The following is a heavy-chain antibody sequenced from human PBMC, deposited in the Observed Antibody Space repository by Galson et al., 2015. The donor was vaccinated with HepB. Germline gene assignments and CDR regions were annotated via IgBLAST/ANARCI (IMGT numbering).Heavy chain of an antibody. V-gene: IGHV3-30-3*01. D-gene: IGHD1-26*01. Sequence: SLRLSCAASGFTFTNYAMHWVRQAPGKGLEWAAVISYDGNNKFYADSVKGRFTISRDDSKSTLYLQMNSLRPEDTAVYYCARESGSGSYPDVGNRFDPWGQGTLVTVSS. CDR1: GFTFTNYA. J-gene: IGHJ5*02. CDR3: ARESGSGSYPDVGNRFDP. CDR2: ISYDGNNK.